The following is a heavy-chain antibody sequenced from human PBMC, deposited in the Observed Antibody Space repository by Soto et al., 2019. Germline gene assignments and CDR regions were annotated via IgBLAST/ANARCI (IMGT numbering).Heavy chain of an antibody. Sequence: QVRLVQSGAEVKRPGASVKVSCKTSGYTFPTYGVSWVRQAPGQGLEWMGWISPNSGDTNYAQNLLGRVTMTTDTSTDTAYMELRSLRSDDTAVYYCARDPGGATGFDPWGQGTLVTVSS. CDR1: GYTFPTYG. CDR3: ARDPGGATGFDP. V-gene: IGHV1-18*01. J-gene: IGHJ5*02. CDR2: ISPNSGDT. D-gene: IGHD1-1*01.